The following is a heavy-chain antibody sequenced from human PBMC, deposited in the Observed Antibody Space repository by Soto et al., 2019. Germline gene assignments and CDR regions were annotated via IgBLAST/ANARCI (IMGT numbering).Heavy chain of an antibody. V-gene: IGHV1-18*04. CDR2: ISAYNGNT. D-gene: IGHD5-18*01. Sequence: QVQLVQSGAEVKKPGASVKVSCKASGYTFTSYGISWVRQAPGQGLEWMGWISAYNGNTNYAQKLQGRVTMTTDTYTSTAYMELRSLRSDDTAVYYCARDKGIQLWLNYYYYGMGVWGQGTTVTVSS. J-gene: IGHJ6*02. CDR3: ARDKGIQLWLNYYYYGMGV. CDR1: GYTFTSYG.